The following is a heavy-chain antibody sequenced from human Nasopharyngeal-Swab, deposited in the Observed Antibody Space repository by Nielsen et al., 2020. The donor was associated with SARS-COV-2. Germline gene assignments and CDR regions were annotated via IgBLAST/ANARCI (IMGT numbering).Heavy chain of an antibody. CDR2: INQSGST. J-gene: IGHJ6*03. CDR3: ARGLSGIVPSPFLGLGPYYSYYYMDV. V-gene: IGHV4-34*01. CDR1: GGSFSSYY. D-gene: IGHD2-8*01. Sequence: SETLSLTCVVYGGSFSSYYWGWIRQPPGKGLEWIAEINQSGSTNYNPSLRSRVTISVDTSKNQFSLRLTSVTAAGTAVYYCARGLSGIVPSPFLGLGPYYSYYYMDVWGKGTTVTVSS.